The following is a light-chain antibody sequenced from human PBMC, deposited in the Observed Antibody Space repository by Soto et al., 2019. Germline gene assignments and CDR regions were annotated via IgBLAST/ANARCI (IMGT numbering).Light chain of an antibody. CDR1: QSVLTVPNNRNY. J-gene: IGKJ3*01. CDR3: QQYYSTPFT. V-gene: IGKV4-1*01. Sequence: DIVMTQSPTPRLGSLAERATSNSKSTQSVLTVPNNRNYLAWYQQKPGQSPKLLIYWASTRESGVPDRFSGSGSATEFTLTISSLQAEDVAVYYCQQYYSTPFTFGPGTKVDIK. CDR2: WAS.